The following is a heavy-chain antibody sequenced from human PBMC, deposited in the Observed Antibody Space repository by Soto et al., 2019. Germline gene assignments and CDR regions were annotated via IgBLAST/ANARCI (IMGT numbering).Heavy chain of an antibody. CDR1: GYRFSSYW. Sequence: PGESLKISCKGSGYRFSSYWIAWVRQMPGEGLEWMGIIYPGDSDTRYSPSFQGQVTMSVDKSNNTAYLHWSSLKASDTAMYYCARQGSNGAYYYGMDVWGQGTTVTVSS. CDR2: IYPGDSDT. J-gene: IGHJ6*02. CDR3: ARQGSNGAYYYGMDV. V-gene: IGHV5-51*01. D-gene: IGHD2-8*01.